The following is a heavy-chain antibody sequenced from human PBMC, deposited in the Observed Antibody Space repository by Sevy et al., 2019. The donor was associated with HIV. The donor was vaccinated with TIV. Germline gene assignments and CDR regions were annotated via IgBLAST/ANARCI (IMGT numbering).Heavy chain of an antibody. CDR3: TRGRSGTYGWFDP. V-gene: IGHV3-74*01. Sequence: GGSLRLSCAASGFTFRSHWMHWVRQAPGKGLVWVSRLNGDGSSASYADFVKGRFTISRDNGKNTVYLQISSLTADDTAVYYCTRGRSGTYGWFDPWGQGTLVTVSS. CDR2: LNGDGSSA. D-gene: IGHD6-19*01. CDR1: GFTFRSHW. J-gene: IGHJ5*02.